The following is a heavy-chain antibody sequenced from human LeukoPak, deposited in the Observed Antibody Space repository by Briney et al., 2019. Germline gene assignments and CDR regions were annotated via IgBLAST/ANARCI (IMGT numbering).Heavy chain of an antibody. CDR3: AKGSGDYLPSWTFFDY. D-gene: IGHD4-17*01. J-gene: IGHJ4*02. CDR2: ISWNSGSI. CDR1: GFTFDDYA. Sequence: GGSLRLSCAASGFTFDDYAMHWVRQAPGKGLEWVSGISWNSGSIGYADSVKGRFTISRDNAKNSLYLQMNSLRAEDTALYYCAKGSGDYLPSWTFFDYWGQGTLVTVSS. V-gene: IGHV3-9*01.